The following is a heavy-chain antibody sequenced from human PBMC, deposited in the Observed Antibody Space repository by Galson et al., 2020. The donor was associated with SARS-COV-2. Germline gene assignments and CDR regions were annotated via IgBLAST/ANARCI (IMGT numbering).Heavy chain of an antibody. CDR3: ARDLAALYGMDV. CDR1: GFTVSSNY. V-gene: IGHV3-66*01. CDR2: IYSGGST. J-gene: IGHJ6*02. Sequence: GESLKISCAASGFTVSSNYMSWVRQVPGKGLEWVSLIYSGGSTYYADSVKGRFTISRDNSKNTLYVQMNSLRAEDTAVYYCARDLAALYGMDVWGQGTTVTVSS. D-gene: IGHD2-15*01.